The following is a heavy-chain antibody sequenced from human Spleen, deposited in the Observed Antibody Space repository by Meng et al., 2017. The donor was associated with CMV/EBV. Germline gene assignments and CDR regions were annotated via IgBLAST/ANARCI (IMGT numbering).Heavy chain of an antibody. CDR3: ARTYPNNYYGMDV. D-gene: IGHD2-2*02. V-gene: IGHV3-74*01. J-gene: IGHJ6*02. CDR1: GFTFSSYS. Sequence: GESLKISCAASGFTFSSYSMNWVRQAPGKGLEWVSHINSDGSDTTYADSVKGRFTISRDNAKSTLYLQMNSLRAEDVAVYYCARTYPNNYYGMDVWGQGTTVTVSS. CDR2: INSDGSDT.